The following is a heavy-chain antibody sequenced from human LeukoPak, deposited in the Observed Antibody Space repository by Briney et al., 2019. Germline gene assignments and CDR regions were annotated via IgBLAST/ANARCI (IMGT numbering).Heavy chain of an antibody. V-gene: IGHV3-21*01. J-gene: IGHJ5*02. Sequence: GSLRLSCAASGFTFSSYSMNWVRQAPGKGPEWVSSISSSSSYIYYADSVKGRFTISRDNAKNSLYLQMNSLRAEDMAVYYCARGLDSDYDFWSGEWWFDPWGQGTLVTVPS. CDR1: GFTFSSYS. CDR3: ARGLDSDYDFWSGEWWFDP. D-gene: IGHD3-3*01. CDR2: ISSSSSYI.